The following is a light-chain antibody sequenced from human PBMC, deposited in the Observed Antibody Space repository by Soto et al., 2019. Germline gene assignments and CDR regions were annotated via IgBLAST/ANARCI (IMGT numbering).Light chain of an antibody. V-gene: IGKV1-39*01. CDR2: AAS. J-gene: IGKJ5*01. Sequence: DIQMTQSPSSLSASVGDIVTITFRASQAILSFLNWYQQKPGKAPKLLIYAASSLHTGVPSRFSGSGSGTDFTLTISSLQPEDFATYYCQQSYSSITFGQGTRLEIK. CDR3: QQSYSSIT. CDR1: QAILSF.